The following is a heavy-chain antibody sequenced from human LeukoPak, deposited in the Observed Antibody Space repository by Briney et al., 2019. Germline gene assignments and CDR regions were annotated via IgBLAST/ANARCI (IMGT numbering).Heavy chain of an antibody. CDR3: AKRPSGRITIFGVVPAFDY. J-gene: IGHJ4*02. Sequence: GGSLRLSCAASGFTFSSYAMSWVRQAPGKGLEWVSAISGSGGSTYYADSVKGRFTISRDNSKNTLYLQMNSLRAEGTAVYYCAKRPSGRITIFGVVPAFDYWGQGTLVTVSS. V-gene: IGHV3-23*01. CDR1: GFTFSSYA. CDR2: ISGSGGST. D-gene: IGHD3-3*01.